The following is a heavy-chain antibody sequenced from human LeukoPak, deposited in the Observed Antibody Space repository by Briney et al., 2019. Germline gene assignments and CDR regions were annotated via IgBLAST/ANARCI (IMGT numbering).Heavy chain of an antibody. CDR2: INPNSGGT. J-gene: IGHJ4*02. CDR1: GYTFTGYY. D-gene: IGHD3/OR15-3a*01. CDR3: ARIGLGLQLEGFDY. V-gene: IGHV1-2*02. Sequence: ASVKVSCKASGYTFTGYYMHWVRQAPGQGLEWMGWINPNSGGTNYAQKFQGRVTMTRDTSISTAYMELSRLRSDDTAVYYCARIGLGLQLEGFDYWGQGTLVTVSS.